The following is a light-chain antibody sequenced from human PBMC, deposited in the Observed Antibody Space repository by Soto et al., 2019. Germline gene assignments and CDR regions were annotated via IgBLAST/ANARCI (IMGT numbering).Light chain of an antibody. V-gene: IGLV2-18*02. J-gene: IGLJ3*02. CDR1: SSDVGSYNR. Sequence: QSALTQPPSVSGSPGQSVTISCTGSSSDVGSYNRVSWYQQPPGTAPKLMIYEVSNRPSGVPDRFSGSKSDNTASLTISGLQAEDEADYYCSSYTSSNHWMFGGGTKLTVL. CDR2: EVS. CDR3: SSYTSSNHWM.